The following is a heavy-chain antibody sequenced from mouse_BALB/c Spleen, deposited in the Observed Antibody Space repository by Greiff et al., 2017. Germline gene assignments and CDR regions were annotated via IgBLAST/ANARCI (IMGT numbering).Heavy chain of an antibody. V-gene: IGHV5-6-3*01. Sequence: EVQVVESGGGLVKPGGSLKLSCAASGFTFSSYAMSWVRQTPDKRLELVATINSNGGSTYYPDSVKGRFTISRDNAKNTLYLQMSSLKSEDTAMYYCARGAYYGNPYYFDYWGQGTTLTVSS. CDR3: ARGAYYGNPYYFDY. CDR1: GFTFSSYA. J-gene: IGHJ2*01. CDR2: INSNGGST. D-gene: IGHD2-10*01.